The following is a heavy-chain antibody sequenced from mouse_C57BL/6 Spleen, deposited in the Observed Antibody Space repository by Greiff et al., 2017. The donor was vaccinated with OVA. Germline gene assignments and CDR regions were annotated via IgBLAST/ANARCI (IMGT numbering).Heavy chain of an antibody. V-gene: IGHV14-4*01. D-gene: IGHD2-5*01. CDR1: GFNIKDDY. Sequence: VQLQQSGAELVRPGASVKLSCTASGFNIKDDYMHWVKQRPEQGLEWIGWIDPENGDTEYASKFQGKATITADTSSNTAYLQLSSLTSEDTAVYYCTRSKWYFDVGGTGTTVTVSA. CDR2: IDPENGDT. CDR3: TRSKWYFDV. J-gene: IGHJ1*03.